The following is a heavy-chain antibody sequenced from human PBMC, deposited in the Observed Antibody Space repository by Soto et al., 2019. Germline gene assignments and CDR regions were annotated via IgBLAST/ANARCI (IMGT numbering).Heavy chain of an antibody. CDR1: GFTFSSYA. CDR3: AKLGARELPPGIDY. Sequence: GGSLRLSCAASGFTFSSYAMSWVRQAPGKGLAWVSAISGSGGSTYYADSVKGRFTISRDNSKNTLYLQMNSLRAEDTAVYYCAKLGARELPPGIDYWGQGTLVTVSS. CDR2: ISGSGGST. V-gene: IGHV3-23*01. J-gene: IGHJ4*02. D-gene: IGHD1-26*01.